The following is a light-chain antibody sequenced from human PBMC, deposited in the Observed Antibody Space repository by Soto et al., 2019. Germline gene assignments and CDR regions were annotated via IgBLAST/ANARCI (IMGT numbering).Light chain of an antibody. CDR2: SNN. CDR3: AAWDDSLNAYV. J-gene: IGLJ1*01. Sequence: QSVLPQPPSASGTPGQRVTISCSGSSSNIGSNTVNWYQQLPGTAPKLLIYSNNQRPSGVPDRFSGSKSGTSASLAISGLQSEDEADYYCAAWDDSLNAYVFGTGTKLTVL. CDR1: SSNIGSNT. V-gene: IGLV1-44*01.